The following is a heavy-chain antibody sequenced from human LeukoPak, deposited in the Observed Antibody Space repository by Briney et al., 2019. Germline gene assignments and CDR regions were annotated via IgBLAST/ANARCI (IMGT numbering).Heavy chain of an antibody. J-gene: IGHJ4*02. CDR3: ASENDYPNFDS. V-gene: IGHV4-59*01. CDR2: INYSGST. D-gene: IGHD1-1*01. CDR1: GGFFETYY. Sequence: SETLSLTCIVSGGFFETYYWSWIRQSPGKGLEWIAFINYSGSTNYNPSLMSRVTISMDTSKTQFFLQMNSVTAADAAVYYCASENDYPNFDSWGQGTLVTVSS.